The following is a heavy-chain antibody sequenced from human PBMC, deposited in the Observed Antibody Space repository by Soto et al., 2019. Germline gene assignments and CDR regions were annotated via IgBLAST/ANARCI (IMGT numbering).Heavy chain of an antibody. V-gene: IGHV3-23*01. J-gene: IGHJ5*02. CDR1: GFMFSDYA. Sequence: GGSLRLSCAASGFMFSDYAMTWARQAPGKELEWVSGLLRPGRSTYYADSVKGRFTISGDTSANTVYLQMDSLRAEDTAVYYCAKDAIANDGIWLMDPWGQGTVVTVPS. CDR2: LLRPGRST. CDR3: AKDAIANDGIWLMDP. D-gene: IGHD3-16*01.